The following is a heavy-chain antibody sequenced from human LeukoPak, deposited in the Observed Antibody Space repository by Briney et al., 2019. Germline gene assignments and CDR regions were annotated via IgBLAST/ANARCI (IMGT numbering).Heavy chain of an antibody. CDR3: AKDSVNSYPHCSGGSCYRGGFDY. CDR1: GFTFTNYW. J-gene: IGHJ4*02. CDR2: ISYDGSNK. Sequence: PGGSLRLSCVASGFTFTNYWMSWVRQAPGKGLEWVAVISYDGSNKYYADSVKGRFTISRDNSKNTLYLQMNSLRAEDTAVYCCAKDSVNSYPHCSGGSCYRGGFDYWGQGTLVTVSS. V-gene: IGHV3-30*18. D-gene: IGHD2-15*01.